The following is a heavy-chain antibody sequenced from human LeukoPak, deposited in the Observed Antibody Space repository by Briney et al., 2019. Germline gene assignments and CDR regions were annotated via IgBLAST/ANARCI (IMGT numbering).Heavy chain of an antibody. J-gene: IGHJ4*02. V-gene: IGHV3-30*18. D-gene: IGHD6-19*01. CDR3: AKDPDSSGWYYFDY. CDR2: ISYDGSNK. Sequence: PGRSLRLSCAASGFTFSSYGMHWVRQAPGKGLEWVAVISYDGSNKYYADSVKGRFTISRDNSKNTLYLQMNSRRAEDTAVYYCAKDPDSSGWYYFDYWGQGTLVTVSS. CDR1: GFTFSSYG.